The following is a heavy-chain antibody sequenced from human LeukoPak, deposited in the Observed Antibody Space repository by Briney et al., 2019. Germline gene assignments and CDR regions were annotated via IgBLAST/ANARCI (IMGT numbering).Heavy chain of an antibody. CDR1: GFTFNNYA. D-gene: IGHD3-10*01. Sequence: GGSLRLSCAGSGFTFNNYAMSWVRQAPGKGLEWVSTISGSGGSTYYADSVKGRFTISRDNSKNTLCLQMNSLRAEDTAVYYCAKGNYNWFDPWGQGTLVTVSS. V-gene: IGHV3-23*01. CDR2: ISGSGGST. CDR3: AKGNYNWFDP. J-gene: IGHJ5*02.